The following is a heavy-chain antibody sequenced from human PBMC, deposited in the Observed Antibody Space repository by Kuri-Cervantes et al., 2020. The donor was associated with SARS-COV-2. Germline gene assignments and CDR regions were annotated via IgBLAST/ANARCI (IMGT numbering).Heavy chain of an antibody. CDR2: INHSGST. J-gene: IGHJ4*02. CDR3: ARKEIKRYYYGSGSYYFDY. V-gene: IGHV4-34*01. Sequence: SETLSLTCAVYGGSFSGYYWSWIRRPPGKGLEWIGEINHSGSTNYNPSLKSRVTISVDTSKNQFSLKLSSVTAADTAVYYCARKEIKRYYYGSGSYYFDYWGQATLVTVSS. D-gene: IGHD3-10*01. CDR1: GGSFSGYY.